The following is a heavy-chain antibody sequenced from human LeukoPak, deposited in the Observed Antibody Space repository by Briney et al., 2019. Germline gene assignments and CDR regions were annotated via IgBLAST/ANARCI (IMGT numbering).Heavy chain of an antibody. CDR3: ARDGSRGNLVTAPDY. V-gene: IGHV3-21*01. D-gene: IGHD2-21*02. J-gene: IGHJ4*02. CDR2: ISSNSGFK. Sequence: GGSLRLSCAASGFTFSSYSMNWVRQAPGKGLERVSSISSNSGFKKYADSLKGRFTISRDNAKNSLYLQMNSLRAEDTAVYYCARDGSRGNLVTAPDYWGQGTLVTVSS. CDR1: GFTFSSYS.